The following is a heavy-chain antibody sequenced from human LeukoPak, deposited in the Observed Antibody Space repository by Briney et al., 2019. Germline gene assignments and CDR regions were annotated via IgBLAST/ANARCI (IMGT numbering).Heavy chain of an antibody. CDR2: ISSGSSTI. D-gene: IGHD3-10*01. J-gene: IGHJ4*02. CDR1: GFTFTKYR. Sequence: GGSLRLSCAASGFTFTKYRLHWVRQTPGKGLEWVSSISSGSSTIYYTDSVKGRFTSSRDNAKNSLYLQMNSLRAEDTAVYYCARRESTTMVRGGVDYWGQGTLVTVSS. CDR3: ARRESTTMVRGGVDY. V-gene: IGHV3-48*01.